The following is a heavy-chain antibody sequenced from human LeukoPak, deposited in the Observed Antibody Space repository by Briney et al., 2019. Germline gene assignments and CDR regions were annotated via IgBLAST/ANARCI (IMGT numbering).Heavy chain of an antibody. Sequence: GGCLRLSCAASGLAFSDDTMNWGREAPGEGGEGGSCISPSSSYMYYADSVKGRFTISRDNTKNALFLQMNSLRAEDTAVYYCARATWDSWGQGALVTISS. CDR3: ARATWDS. CDR1: GLAFSDDT. CDR2: ISPSSSYM. D-gene: IGHD2-15*01. J-gene: IGHJ4*02. V-gene: IGHV3-21*01.